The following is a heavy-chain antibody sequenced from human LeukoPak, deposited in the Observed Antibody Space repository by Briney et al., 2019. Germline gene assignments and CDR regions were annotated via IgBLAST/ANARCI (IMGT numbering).Heavy chain of an antibody. CDR2: IYYSGST. Sequence: SETLSLTCTVSGGSISSSSYYWGWIRQPPGKGLEWIGSIYYSGSTYYNPSLKSRVTISVDTSKNQFSLKLSSVTAADTAVYYCARVAYGGSYYHFDYWGQGTLVTVSS. V-gene: IGHV4-39*07. CDR3: ARVAYGGSYYHFDY. J-gene: IGHJ4*02. CDR1: GGSISSSSYY. D-gene: IGHD1-26*01.